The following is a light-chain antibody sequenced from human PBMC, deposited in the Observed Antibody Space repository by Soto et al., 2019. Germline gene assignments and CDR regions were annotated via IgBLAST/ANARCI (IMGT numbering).Light chain of an antibody. CDR1: QSVSSSY. J-gene: IGKJ1*01. CDR2: GAS. V-gene: IGKV3-20*01. CDR3: QQYGSSRGT. Sequence: VASQSPATLSVSPGERATLSCRASQSVSSSYLAWYQQKPGQAPRLLIYGASSRATGIPDRFSGSGSGTDFTLTISRLEPEDFAVYYCQQYGSSRGTFGQGTKVDIK.